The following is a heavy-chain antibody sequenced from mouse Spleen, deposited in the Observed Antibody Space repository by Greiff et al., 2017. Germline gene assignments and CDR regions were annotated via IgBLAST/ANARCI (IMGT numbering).Heavy chain of an antibody. CDR1: GYTFTSYD. J-gene: IGHJ2*01. CDR2: IYPRDGST. D-gene: IGHD2-14*01. CDR3: ARGYVYYFDY. Sequence: QVHVKQSGPELVKPGASVKLSCKASGYTFTSYDINWVKQRPGQGLEWIGWIYPRDGSTKYNEKFKGKATLTVDTSSSTAYMELHSLTSEDSAVYFCARGYVYYFDYWGQGTTLTVSS. V-gene: IGHV1-85*01.